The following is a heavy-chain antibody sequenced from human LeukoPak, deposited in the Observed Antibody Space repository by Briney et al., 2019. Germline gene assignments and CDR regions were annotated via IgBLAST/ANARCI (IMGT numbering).Heavy chain of an antibody. CDR1: GGSISSGGYY. J-gene: IGHJ2*01. Sequence: SETLSLTCTVSGGSISSGGYYWSWIRQHPGKGLEWIGYICYSGSTYYNPSLKSRVTISVDTSKNQFSLKLSSVTAADTAVYYCARDRYTVVSWYFDLWGRGTLVTVSS. D-gene: IGHD4-23*01. CDR3: ARDRYTVVSWYFDL. V-gene: IGHV4-31*03. CDR2: ICYSGST.